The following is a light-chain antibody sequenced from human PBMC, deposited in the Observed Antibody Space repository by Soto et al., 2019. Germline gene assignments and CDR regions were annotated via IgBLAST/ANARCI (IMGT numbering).Light chain of an antibody. V-gene: IGLV4-69*01. CDR2: VNSDGSH. CDR3: QTGGTGVV. J-gene: IGLJ2*01. Sequence: QSVLTQSPSASASLGASVKLTCTLSSGHSNYAIAWHQQQPEKGPRYLMKVNSDGSHNKGGGIPDRFSGSSSGAERFLTISSLQSEDEADYYCQTGGTGVVFGGGTKLTVL. CDR1: SGHSNYA.